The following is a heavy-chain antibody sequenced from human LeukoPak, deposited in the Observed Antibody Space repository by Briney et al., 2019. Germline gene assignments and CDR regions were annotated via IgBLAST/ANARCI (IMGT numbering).Heavy chain of an antibody. Sequence: PGGSLRLSCAASGFTFSSYAMHWVRQAPGKGLEWVSLISWDGGSSYYADSVKGRFTISRDNSKNSLYLQMNSLRAEDTALYYCAKDSVAVTGTGNIDYWGQGTLVTVSS. V-gene: IGHV3-43D*03. CDR2: ISWDGGSS. J-gene: IGHJ4*02. CDR3: AKDSVAVTGTGNIDY. CDR1: GFTFSSYA. D-gene: IGHD6-19*01.